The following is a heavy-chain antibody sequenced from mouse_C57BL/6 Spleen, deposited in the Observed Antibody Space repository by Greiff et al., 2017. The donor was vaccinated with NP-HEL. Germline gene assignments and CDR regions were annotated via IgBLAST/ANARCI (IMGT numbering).Heavy chain of an antibody. Sequence: QVQLKQPGAELVRPGTSVKLSCKASGYTFTSYWMHWVKQRPGQGLEWIGVIDPSDSYTNYNQKFKGKATLTVDTSSSTSYMQHSSLTSEDSAVYYCARKRYYYGSSGAFDYWGQGTTLTVSS. CDR1: GYTFTSYW. J-gene: IGHJ2*01. CDR2: IDPSDSYT. V-gene: IGHV1-59*01. D-gene: IGHD1-1*01. CDR3: ARKRYYYGSSGAFDY.